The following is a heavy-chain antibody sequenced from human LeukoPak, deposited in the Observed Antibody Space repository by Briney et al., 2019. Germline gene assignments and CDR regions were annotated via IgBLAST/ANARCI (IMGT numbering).Heavy chain of an antibody. Sequence: GGSLRLSCAASGFTFSSYGMHWVRQAPGKGLEWVAVISYDGGNKYYADSVKGRFTISRDNSKNTLYLQMNSLRAEDTAVYYCATRAFDIWGQGTMVTVSS. CDR1: GFTFSSYG. V-gene: IGHV3-30*03. CDR3: ATRAFDI. J-gene: IGHJ3*02. CDR2: ISYDGGNK.